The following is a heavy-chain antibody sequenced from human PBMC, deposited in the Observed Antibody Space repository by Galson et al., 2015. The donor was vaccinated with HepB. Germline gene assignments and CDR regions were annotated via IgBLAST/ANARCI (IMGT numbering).Heavy chain of an antibody. CDR3: AKPGAGGPAAFHFYYLDV. CDR2: ISGDSSYI. D-gene: IGHD2-2*01. Sequence: SLRLSCAVSGFNFSPYSMNWVRQAPGKGLEWVSFISGDSSYIYYADSLKGRFTVSRDNAKRALYLHMNSLRAEDTAVYYCAKPGAGGPAAFHFYYLDVWGNGTTVTVSS. J-gene: IGHJ6*03. V-gene: IGHV3-21*01. CDR1: GFNFSPYS.